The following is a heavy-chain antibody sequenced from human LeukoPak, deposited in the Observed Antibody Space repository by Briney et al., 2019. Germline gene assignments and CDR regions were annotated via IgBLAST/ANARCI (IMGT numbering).Heavy chain of an antibody. D-gene: IGHD6-13*01. Sequence: SGGSLRLSCAASGFTFSSYEMNWVRQAPGKGLEWVSYISSSGSTIYNADSVKGRFTISRDNSKNTLYLQMNSLRAEDTAVYYCARGPASAAGTGGLPLYYYYGMDVWGQGTTVTVSS. CDR1: GFTFSSYE. CDR3: ARGPASAAGTGGLPLYYYYGMDV. J-gene: IGHJ6*02. V-gene: IGHV3-48*03. CDR2: ISSSGSTI.